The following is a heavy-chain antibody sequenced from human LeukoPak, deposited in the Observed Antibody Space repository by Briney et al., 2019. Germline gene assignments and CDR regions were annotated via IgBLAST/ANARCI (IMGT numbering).Heavy chain of an antibody. CDR3: ARDHRYGGLFDY. V-gene: IGHV3-30*02. CDR2: IRYDGSNK. D-gene: IGHD3-16*02. J-gene: IGHJ4*02. Sequence: GGSLRLSCAASGFSFSTYGMHWVRQAPGKGLEWVAFIRYDGSNKYYADSVKGRFTISRDNAKNSLYLQMNTLRVEDTAVYYCARDHRYGGLFDYWGQGTLVTVSS. CDR1: GFSFSTYG.